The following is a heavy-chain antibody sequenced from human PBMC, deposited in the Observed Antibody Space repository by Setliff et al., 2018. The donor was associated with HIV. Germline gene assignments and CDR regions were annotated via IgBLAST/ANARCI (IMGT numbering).Heavy chain of an antibody. V-gene: IGHV1-46*01. J-gene: IGHJ1*01. D-gene: IGHD6-6*01. CDR3: ARDPAPSSSASYFQH. CDR1: GYTFTSYP. CDR2: INTSGGSA. Sequence: ASVKVSCKASGYTFTSYPMHWVRQAPGQGLEWMGVINTSGGSAGYAEKFRGRVTMTRDTSTSTVYMDLRNLRSEDTAVYYCARDPAPSSSASYFQHWGQGTPVTVSS.